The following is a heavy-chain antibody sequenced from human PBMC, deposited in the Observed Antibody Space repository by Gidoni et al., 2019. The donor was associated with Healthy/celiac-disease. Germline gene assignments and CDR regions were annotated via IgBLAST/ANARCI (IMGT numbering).Heavy chain of an antibody. J-gene: IGHJ4*02. V-gene: IGHV3-21*01. Sequence: EVQLVESGGGLVKPGGSLSLSCAASGFTFSSYSMNWVRQAPGKGLEWVSSISRSSSYIYYADSVKGRFTISRDNAKNSLYLQMNSLRAEDTAVYYCARYGAARPFDYWGQGTLVTVSS. CDR3: ARYGAARPFDY. CDR1: GFTFSSYS. D-gene: IGHD6-6*01. CDR2: ISRSSSYI.